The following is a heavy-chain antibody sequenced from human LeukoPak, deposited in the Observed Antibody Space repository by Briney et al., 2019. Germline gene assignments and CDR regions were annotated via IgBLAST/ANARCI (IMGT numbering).Heavy chain of an antibody. CDR3: ARGRGSYFNWFDP. D-gene: IGHD1-26*01. Sequence: PSQTLSLTCAVSGGSISSGGYSWSWIRQPPGKGLEWIGYIYHSGSTYYNPSLKSRVTISVDTSKNQFSLKLSSVTAADTAVYYCARGRGSYFNWFDPWGQGTLVTVSS. V-gene: IGHV4-30-2*01. CDR1: GGSISSGGYS. J-gene: IGHJ5*02. CDR2: IYHSGST.